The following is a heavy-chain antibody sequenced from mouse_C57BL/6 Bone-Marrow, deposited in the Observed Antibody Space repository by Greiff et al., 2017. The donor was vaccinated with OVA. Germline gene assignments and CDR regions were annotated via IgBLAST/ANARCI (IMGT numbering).Heavy chain of an antibody. D-gene: IGHD2-5*01. J-gene: IGHJ4*01. V-gene: IGHV14-3*01. CDR2: IDTANGNT. CDR1: GFNIKNTY. Sequence: VQLQQSVAELVRPGASVKLSCTASGFNIKNTYMHWVKQRPEQGLEWIGRIDTANGNTKYAPKFPGKATITADTSSNTAYLQLSSLTSEDPSIYYCAPAYYSNYLYALGYWGQGTSVTVSS. CDR3: APAYYSNYLYALGY.